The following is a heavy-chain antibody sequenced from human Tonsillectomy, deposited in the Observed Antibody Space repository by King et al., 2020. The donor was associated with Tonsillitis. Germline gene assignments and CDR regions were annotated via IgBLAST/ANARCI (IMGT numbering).Heavy chain of an antibody. J-gene: IGHJ4*02. D-gene: IGHD4-23*01. CDR2: ISWNSRNI. V-gene: IGHV3-9*01. CDR1: GFTFGDYA. Sequence: VQLVESGGGLVQPGRSLRLSCAASGFTFGDYAMHWVRQAPGKGLEWVSGISWNSRNIGYADSVKGRFNISRYNAKNSLCLQMNSLRAEDTALYYCAKDPDYGGNDFSYYFDYWGQGTLVTVSS. CDR3: AKDPDYGGNDFSYYFDY.